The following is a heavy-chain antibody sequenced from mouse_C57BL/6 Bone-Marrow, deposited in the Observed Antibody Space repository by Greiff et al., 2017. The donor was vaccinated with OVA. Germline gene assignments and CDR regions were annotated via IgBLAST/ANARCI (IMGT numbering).Heavy chain of an antibody. CDR2: IDPSDSYT. D-gene: IGHD1-1*01. Sequence: QVQLQQPGAELVRPGTSVKLSCKASGYTFTSYWMHWVKQRPGQGLEWIGVIDPSDSYTNYNQKFKGKATLPVDTSSSTAYMQLSSLTSEDSAVYYCARSGAYGSSYLWYFDVWGKGTTVTVSS. V-gene: IGHV1-59*01. CDR1: GYTFTSYW. CDR3: ARSGAYGSSYLWYFDV. J-gene: IGHJ1*03.